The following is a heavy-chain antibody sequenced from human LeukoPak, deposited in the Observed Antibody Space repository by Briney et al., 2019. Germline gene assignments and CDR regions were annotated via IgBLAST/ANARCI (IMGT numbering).Heavy chain of an antibody. V-gene: IGHV3-30*04. CDR3: AKDHSGSYDYFDY. J-gene: IGHJ4*02. Sequence: GGSLRLSCAASGFTFSSYAMHWVRQAPGKGLEWVAVISYDGSNKYYADSVKGRFTISRDNSKNTLYLQMNSLRPEDTAVYYCAKDHSGSYDYFDYWGQGTLVTVSS. CDR1: GFTFSSYA. CDR2: ISYDGSNK. D-gene: IGHD1-26*01.